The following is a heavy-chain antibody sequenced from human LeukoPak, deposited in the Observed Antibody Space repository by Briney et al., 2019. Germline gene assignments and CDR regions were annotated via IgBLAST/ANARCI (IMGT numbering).Heavy chain of an antibody. CDR3: ARSYGSGSLDY. CDR2: INPNNGGT. D-gene: IGHD3-10*01. CDR1: GYTFTGYY. V-gene: IGHV1-2*04. J-gene: IGHJ4*02. Sequence: GASVKVSCKASGYTFTGYYIQWVRQAPGQGLEWMGWINPNNGGTNYAQKFQGSVTMTRDTSIITTYMDLSRLTSDDTAVYYCARSYGSGSLDYWGQGTLVTVSS.